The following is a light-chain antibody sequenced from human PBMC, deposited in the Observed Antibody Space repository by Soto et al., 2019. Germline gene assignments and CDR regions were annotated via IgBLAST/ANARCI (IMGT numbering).Light chain of an antibody. Sequence: EIVLTQSPGTLSLSPGERATLSCRASQSVSSSYLAWYQHKPGQAPRLLIFGASNRATGIPDRFSGSGSGTDFTLTISRLEPEDFAVYHCQQYGGSPRTFGQGTKVDIK. V-gene: IGKV3-20*01. J-gene: IGKJ1*01. CDR3: QQYGGSPRT. CDR1: QSVSSSY. CDR2: GAS.